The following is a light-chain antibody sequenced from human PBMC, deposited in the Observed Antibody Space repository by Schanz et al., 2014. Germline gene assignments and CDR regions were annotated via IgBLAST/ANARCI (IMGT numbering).Light chain of an antibody. CDR2: AAY. CDR1: QSISSSL. Sequence: PGERATLSCRASQSISSSLLAWYQQKPGLAPRLLIYAAYTRASGIPDKFSGSGSGTDFTLTISRLEPEDFAVYYCQQHGTSLSFGPGTKVEIK. J-gene: IGKJ3*01. V-gene: IGKV3-20*01. CDR3: QQHGTSLS.